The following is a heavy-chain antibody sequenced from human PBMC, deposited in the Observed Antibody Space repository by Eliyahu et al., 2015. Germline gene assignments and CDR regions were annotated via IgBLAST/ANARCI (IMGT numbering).Heavy chain of an antibody. Sequence: EVQLMESGGGLVQPGGSLRLSCAXXGFPFSDYAMSWVRQAPGKGLGWVSTVSGTGGSKYYAESMKGRVIISRDNSKNTVNLQMNSLRGEDTAIYYCLKDYSYGDDEYYWGRGTLVTVSS. J-gene: IGHJ4*02. CDR3: LKDYSYGDDEYY. D-gene: IGHD4-17*01. CDR2: VSGTGGSK. CDR1: GFPFSDYA. V-gene: IGHV3-23*01.